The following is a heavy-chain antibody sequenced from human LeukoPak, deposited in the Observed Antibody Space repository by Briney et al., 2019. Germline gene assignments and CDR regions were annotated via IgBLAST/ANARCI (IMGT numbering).Heavy chain of an antibody. V-gene: IGHV3-30*18. CDR3: AKTLTGSYSFDY. J-gene: IGHJ4*02. Sequence: GGSLRLSCAASGFTFSSYGMHWVRQAPGKGLEWVAVISYDGSNKYYADSVKGRFTISRDNSKNTLYLQMNSLRAEDTAVYYCAKTLTGSYSFDYWGQGTLVTVSS. CDR2: ISYDGSNK. D-gene: IGHD3-10*01. CDR1: GFTFSSYG.